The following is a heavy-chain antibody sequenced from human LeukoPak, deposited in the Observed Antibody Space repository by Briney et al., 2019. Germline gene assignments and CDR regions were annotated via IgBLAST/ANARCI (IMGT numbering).Heavy chain of an antibody. D-gene: IGHD3-22*01. Sequence: PSETLSLTCTVSDDSVSSDNYYWSWIRQPPGKGLEWIGYIYSSGSTSYNPSLKSRVTISGDTSKNQFSLKLSSVTAADTAVYYCARLHYDSSGYYYFDHWGQGTLVTVSS. CDR3: ARLHYDSSGYYYFDH. J-gene: IGHJ4*02. CDR1: DDSVSSDNYY. CDR2: IYSSGST. V-gene: IGHV4-61*01.